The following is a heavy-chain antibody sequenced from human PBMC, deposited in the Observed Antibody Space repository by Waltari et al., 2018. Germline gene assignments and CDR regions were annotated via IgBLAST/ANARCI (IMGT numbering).Heavy chain of an antibody. CDR3: AGDSGYDSYWFDP. J-gene: IGHJ5*02. V-gene: IGHV4-34*01. CDR2: INHSGRT. CDR1: GGSFSGYY. Sequence: QVQLQQWGAGLLKPSETLSLTCAVYGGSFSGYYWSWVRQPPGRGLAWIGEINHSGRTHYNPSLECRVTISVDTSKNQFALKLSSVTAADTAVYYCAGDSGYDSYWFDPWGQGTLVTVSS. D-gene: IGHD5-12*01.